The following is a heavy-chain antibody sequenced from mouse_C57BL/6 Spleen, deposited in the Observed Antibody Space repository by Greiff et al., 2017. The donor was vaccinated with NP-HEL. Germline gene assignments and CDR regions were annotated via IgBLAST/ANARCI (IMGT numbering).Heavy chain of an antibody. J-gene: IGHJ1*03. V-gene: IGHV1-80*01. CDR3: ARGDCSSSYGDFDV. CDR2: IYPGDGDT. D-gene: IGHD1-1*01. CDR1: GYAFSSYW. Sequence: QVQLQQSGAELVKPGASVKISCKASGYAFSSYWMNWVKQRPGKGLEWIGQIYPGDGDTNYNEKFKGKATLTADKSSSTAYMQLSSLTSEDSAVYFCARGDCSSSYGDFDVWGKGTTVTVSS.